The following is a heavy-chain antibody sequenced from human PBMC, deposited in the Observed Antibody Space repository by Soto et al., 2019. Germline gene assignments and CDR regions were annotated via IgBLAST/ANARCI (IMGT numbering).Heavy chain of an antibody. J-gene: IGHJ4*02. CDR3: ASKPTYYDILTGYWFDY. CDR1: GGSISSSSYY. V-gene: IGHV4-39*01. D-gene: IGHD3-9*01. CDR2: IYYSGST. Sequence: QLQLQESGPGLVKPSETLYLTCTVSGGSISSSSYYWGWIRQPPGKGLEWIGSIYYSGSTYYNPSLKSRVTISVDTSKNQFSLKLSSVTAADTAVYYCASKPTYYDILTGYWFDYWGQGTLVTVSS.